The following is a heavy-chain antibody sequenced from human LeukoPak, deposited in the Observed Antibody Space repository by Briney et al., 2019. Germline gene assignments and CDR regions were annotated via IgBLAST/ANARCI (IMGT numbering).Heavy chain of an antibody. CDR3: AKAALAVAGIAPVEGELDY. D-gene: IGHD6-19*01. V-gene: IGHV3-23*01. CDR1: GFIFSSYV. Sequence: GGSLRLSRAASGFIFSSYVVSWVRLARGNGLEWSSVISGSGGSIDYAASVKGRFTISRDKSKNTLYLQMNSLRAEDTAVYYCAKAALAVAGIAPVEGELDYWGQGTLVTVSS. CDR2: ISGSGGSI. J-gene: IGHJ4*02.